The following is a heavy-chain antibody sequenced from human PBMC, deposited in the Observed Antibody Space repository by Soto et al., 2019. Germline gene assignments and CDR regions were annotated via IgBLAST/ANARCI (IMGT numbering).Heavy chain of an antibody. CDR2: ISYSGST. Sequence: SETLSLTCTVSGGSISSGDYYWSWIRQHPGKGLEWIGYISYSGSTYYNPSLKSRVTISVDTSKNQFSLKLSSVTAADTAVYYCARSIAARFDYWGQGTLVTVSS. J-gene: IGHJ4*02. CDR1: GGSISSGDYY. D-gene: IGHD6-6*01. V-gene: IGHV4-30-4*08. CDR3: ARSIAARFDY.